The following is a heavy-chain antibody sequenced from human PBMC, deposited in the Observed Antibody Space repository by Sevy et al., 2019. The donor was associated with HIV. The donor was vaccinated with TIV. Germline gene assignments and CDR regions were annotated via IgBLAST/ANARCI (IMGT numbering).Heavy chain of an antibody. Sequence: GGSLRLSCAASAFTFSSYAMSWVRQAPGKGLEWVSAISGSGGSTYYADSVKGRFTISRDNSKNTLYLQMNSLRAEDTAVYYCAKGYCSSTSCPSGDYWGQGTLVTVSS. V-gene: IGHV3-23*01. D-gene: IGHD2-2*01. CDR2: ISGSGGST. J-gene: IGHJ4*02. CDR1: AFTFSSYA. CDR3: AKGYCSSTSCPSGDY.